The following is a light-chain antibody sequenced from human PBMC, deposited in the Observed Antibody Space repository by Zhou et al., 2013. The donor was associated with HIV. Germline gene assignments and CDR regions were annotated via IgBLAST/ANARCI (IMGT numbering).Light chain of an antibody. CDR1: QDISNY. V-gene: IGKV1-33*01. CDR2: DAS. CDR3: QQYHNLPPYS. J-gene: IGKJ2*03. Sequence: DIQMTQSPSSLSASVGDRVTITCQASQDISNYLNWYQQKSGKAPNLLIYDASNLGTGVPSRFSGSGSGTDFTFTISSLQLEDFATYYCQQYHNLPPYSFGQGTKLEIK.